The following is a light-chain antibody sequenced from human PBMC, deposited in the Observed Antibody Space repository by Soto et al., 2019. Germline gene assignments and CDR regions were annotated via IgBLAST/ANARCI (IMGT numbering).Light chain of an antibody. CDR3: QQRHYWPPIT. CDR1: LNVNSY. CDR2: DAS. V-gene: IGKV3-11*01. Sequence: VLTQSPATLSLSPGERATLSCRASLNVNSYLAWYQQKPGQAPRLLIYDASNRAAGIPARFSGSGSGTDFTLTISSLEPEDFAIYYCQQRHYWPPITLGQGTRLEI. J-gene: IGKJ5*01.